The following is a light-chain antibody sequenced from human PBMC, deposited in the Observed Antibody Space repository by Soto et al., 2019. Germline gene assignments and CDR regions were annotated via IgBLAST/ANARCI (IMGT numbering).Light chain of an antibody. CDR2: GVS. CDR1: SSDVGAYNY. J-gene: IGLJ3*02. CDR3: SSLARSSTPWV. V-gene: IGLV2-14*01. Sequence: QSVLTQPASVSGSPGQSITISCTGTSSDVGAYNYVSWYQHHPGKAPKVMIYGVSNRPSGVSNRFSGSKSGNTASLTISGLQAEDEADYYCSSLARSSTPWVFGGGTKLTVL.